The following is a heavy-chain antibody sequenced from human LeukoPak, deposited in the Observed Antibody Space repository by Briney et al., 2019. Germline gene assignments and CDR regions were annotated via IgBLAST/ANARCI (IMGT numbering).Heavy chain of an antibody. CDR1: GFTFSTYW. V-gene: IGHV3-74*01. J-gene: IGHJ1*01. CDR3: ARAPSEIGGYYPEYFRH. Sequence: PGGSLRHSCAASGFTFSTYWMHWVRQAPGKGLVWVSRIKSDGSTNYADSVKGRFTISRDNAKNTVSLQMNSLRPEDTGVYYCARAPSEIGGYYPEYFRHWGQGTLVTVSS. CDR2: IKSDGST. D-gene: IGHD3-22*01.